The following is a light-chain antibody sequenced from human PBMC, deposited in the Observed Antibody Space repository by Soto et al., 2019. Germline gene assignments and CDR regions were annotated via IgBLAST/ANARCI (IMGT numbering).Light chain of an antibody. CDR1: SSDVGSYNL. CDR2: EGS. J-gene: IGLJ1*01. Sequence: QSVQSHPASVSGSPGDSITISCTGTSSDVGSYNLVSWYQQHPGKAPKLMIYEGSKRPSGVSNRFSGSKSGNTASLTISGLQAEEEADYYCCSYAGSSTYVFGTGTKVTAL. V-gene: IGLV2-23*01. CDR3: CSYAGSSTYV.